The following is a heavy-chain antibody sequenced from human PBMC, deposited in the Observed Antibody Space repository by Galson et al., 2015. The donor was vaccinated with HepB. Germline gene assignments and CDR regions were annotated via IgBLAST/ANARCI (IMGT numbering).Heavy chain of an antibody. J-gene: IGHJ4*02. CDR3: ARDVDGALDY. CDR2: IKQDESDR. CDR1: GFTFSGSA. V-gene: IGHV3-7*01. Sequence: SLRLSCAASGFTFSGSAIHWVRQTSGKGLEWVANIKQDESDRNYVDSVKGRFTISRDNAKNSLFLQMNSLRGDDTAVYYCARDVDGALDYWGQGILVTVSS. D-gene: IGHD3-10*01.